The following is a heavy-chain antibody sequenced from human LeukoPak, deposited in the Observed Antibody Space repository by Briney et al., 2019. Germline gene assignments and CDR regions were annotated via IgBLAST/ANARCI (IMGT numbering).Heavy chain of an antibody. J-gene: IGHJ4*02. CDR3: ASRYCSGASCSFDY. CDR2: ISYDGSNK. CDR1: GFTFSSYA. D-gene: IGHD2-15*01. Sequence: PGGSLRLSCAASGFTFSSYAMHWVRQAPGKGLEWVAVISYDGSNKYYADSVKGRFTISRDNSKNTLYLQMNSLRAEDTAVYYCASRYCSGASCSFDYWGQGTLVTVSS. V-gene: IGHV3-30-3*01.